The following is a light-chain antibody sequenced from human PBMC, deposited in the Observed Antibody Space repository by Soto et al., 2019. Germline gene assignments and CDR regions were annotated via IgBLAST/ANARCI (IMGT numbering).Light chain of an antibody. CDR2: AAS. Sequence: DRVTILYRASQSVSSSLNWYQQKPGNAPKVLIYAASSLQSGVPSRCSGSGSGTDFTLTISRLQPDDFATYYCQRSFTSPCTFGEGTKVELK. CDR1: QSVSSS. V-gene: IGKV1-39*01. CDR3: QRSFTSPCT. J-gene: IGKJ1*01.